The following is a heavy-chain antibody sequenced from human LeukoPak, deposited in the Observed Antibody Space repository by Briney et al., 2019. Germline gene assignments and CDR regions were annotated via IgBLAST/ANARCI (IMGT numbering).Heavy chain of an antibody. Sequence: KTGGSLRLSCAASGFTFSSYSMNWVRQAPGKGLEWVSSISSSSSYIYYADSVKGRFTISRDNAKNSLYLQMNSLRAEDTAVYYCAREGKAAAGTALDYWGQGTLVTVSS. D-gene: IGHD6-13*01. J-gene: IGHJ4*02. V-gene: IGHV3-21*01. CDR3: AREGKAAAGTALDY. CDR1: GFTFSSYS. CDR2: ISSSSSYI.